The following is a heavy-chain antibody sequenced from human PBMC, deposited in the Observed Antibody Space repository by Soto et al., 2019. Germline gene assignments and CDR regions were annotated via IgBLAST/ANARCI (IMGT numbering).Heavy chain of an antibody. D-gene: IGHD1-1*01. CDR1: GYTLTTYG. CDR3: ARGTYFDY. V-gene: IGHV1-18*01. J-gene: IGHJ4*02. Sequence: QVQLVQSGAEVKKPGASVKVSCKAAGYTLTTYGVSWVRQAPGQGLEWVGWISAYNDHTNYAQEFQGRVTMTTDTATSTADMELRSLRSDDTAVYYCARGTYFDYWGQGTLVPVSS. CDR2: ISAYNDHT.